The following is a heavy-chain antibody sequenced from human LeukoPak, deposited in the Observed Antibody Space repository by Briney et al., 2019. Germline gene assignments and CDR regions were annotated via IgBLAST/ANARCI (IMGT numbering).Heavy chain of an antibody. D-gene: IGHD6-19*01. CDR3: ARVGSGWYDFDY. CDR1: GFTGSSIY. J-gene: IGHJ4*02. V-gene: IGHV3-53*04. Sequence: GGSLRLYCAASGFTGSSIYMSWVRQAPGQGLEWVSVIYSGSSSTYYTDSVKGRFTISRHNSKNTLYLQMNSLRAEDTAVYYCARVGSGWYDFDYWGQGTLVTVSS. CDR2: IYSGSSST.